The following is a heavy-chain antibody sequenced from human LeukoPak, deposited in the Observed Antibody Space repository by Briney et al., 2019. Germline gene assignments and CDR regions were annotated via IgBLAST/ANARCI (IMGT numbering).Heavy chain of an antibody. CDR1: GFTFSNAW. J-gene: IGHJ4*02. Sequence: PGGSLRLSCAASGFTFSNAWVSWVRQAPGKGLEWVGRIKSKTDGETTNYAAPVKGRFTISRDDSKNTLYLQMDSLKTEDTAVYYCTTANNGWYGANWGQGTLVTVSS. CDR3: TTANNGWYGAN. V-gene: IGHV3-15*01. CDR2: IKSKTDGETT. D-gene: IGHD6-19*01.